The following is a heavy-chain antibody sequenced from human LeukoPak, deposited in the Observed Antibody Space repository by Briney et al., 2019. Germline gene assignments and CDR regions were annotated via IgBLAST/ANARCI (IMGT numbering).Heavy chain of an antibody. CDR3: ARGRTYATRFDY. Sequence: PSETLSLTCTVSGGSIRSGGYYWSWIRQHPGKGLEWIGYIYYSGSAYYNPSLKSRVTISVDTSKSQFSLRVNSVTAADTAVYYCARGRTYATRFDYWGRGTLVTVSS. V-gene: IGHV4-61*08. J-gene: IGHJ4*02. D-gene: IGHD2-2*01. CDR2: IYYSGSA. CDR1: GGSIRSGGYY.